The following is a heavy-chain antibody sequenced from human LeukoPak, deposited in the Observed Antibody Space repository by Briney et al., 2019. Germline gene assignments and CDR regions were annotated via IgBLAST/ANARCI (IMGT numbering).Heavy chain of an antibody. D-gene: IGHD2-2*02. CDR1: GFTFDDYG. V-gene: IGHV3-20*04. Sequence: GGSLRLSCAASGFTFDDYGMSWVRQAPGKGLEWVSGINWNGGSTGYADSVKGRFTISRDNAKNSLYLQMNSLRAEDTALYYCARDRNPRRYCSSTSCYNVWFDPWGQGTLVTVSS. CDR3: ARDRNPRRYCSSTSCYNVWFDP. CDR2: INWNGGST. J-gene: IGHJ5*02.